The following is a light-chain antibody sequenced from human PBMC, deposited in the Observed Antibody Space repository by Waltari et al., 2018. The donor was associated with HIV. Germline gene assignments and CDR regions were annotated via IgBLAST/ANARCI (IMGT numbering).Light chain of an antibody. CDR1: HSLLYRSNNKNY. Sequence: DIVMTQSPDSLPLSLGERATIKCKSSHSLLYRSNNKNYLAWYRQRPGPPPELLIYQASTRESGVPDRFSGSGSGTDFTLTITSLQADDVASYFCQQYYSLPWTFGQGTKVEIK. J-gene: IGKJ1*01. V-gene: IGKV4-1*01. CDR3: QQYYSLPWT. CDR2: QAS.